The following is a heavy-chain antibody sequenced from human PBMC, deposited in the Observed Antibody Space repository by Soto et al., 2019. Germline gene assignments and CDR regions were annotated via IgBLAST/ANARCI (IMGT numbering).Heavy chain of an antibody. J-gene: IGHJ4*02. Sequence: GESRKISCKGSGYSFTSYWIGWVRHMPGKGLEWMGIIYPGDSDTRYSPSFQGQVTISADKSISTAYLQWSSLKASDTAMYYCARHNSDYYDSSGPIDYWGQGTLVTVSS. CDR2: IYPGDSDT. V-gene: IGHV5-51*01. CDR3: ARHNSDYYDSSGPIDY. CDR1: GYSFTSYW. D-gene: IGHD3-22*01.